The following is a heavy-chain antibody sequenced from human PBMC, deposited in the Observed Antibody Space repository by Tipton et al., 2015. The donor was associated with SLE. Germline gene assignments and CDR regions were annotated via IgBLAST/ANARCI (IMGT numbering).Heavy chain of an antibody. V-gene: IGHV4-61*09. CDR3: ARGGTQDTFDY. CDR1: GGSISSGSYY. D-gene: IGHD3-16*01. J-gene: IGHJ4*02. Sequence: TLSLTCTVSGGSISSGSYYWSWIRQPAGKGLEWIGYIYTSGSTNYNPSLKSRVTISVDTSKNQFSLKLSPVTAADTAVYYCARGGTQDTFDYWGQGTLVTVSS. CDR2: IYTSGST.